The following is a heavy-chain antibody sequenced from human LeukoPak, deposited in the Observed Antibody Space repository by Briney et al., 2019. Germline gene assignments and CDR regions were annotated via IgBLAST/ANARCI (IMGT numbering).Heavy chain of an antibody. D-gene: IGHD3-9*01. V-gene: IGHV4-39*01. CDR2: IYYSGST. CDR1: GGSISSSSYY. J-gene: IGHJ4*02. Sequence: SETLFLTCTVSGGSISSSSYYWGWIRQPPGKGLEWIGSIYYSGSTYYNPSLKSRVTISVDTSKNQFSLKLSSVTAADTAVYYCARHQGTYYDILTGYYSAPFDYWGQGTLVTVSS. CDR3: ARHQGTYYDILTGYYSAPFDY.